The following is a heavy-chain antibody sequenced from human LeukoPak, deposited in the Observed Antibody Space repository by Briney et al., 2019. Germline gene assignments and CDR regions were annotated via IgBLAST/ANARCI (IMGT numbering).Heavy chain of an antibody. CDR2: INTDGTST. V-gene: IGHV3-74*01. J-gene: IGHJ4*02. D-gene: IGHD3-16*01. Sequence: GGSLRLSCAASGSTFSSYWFHWVRQAPGKGLVWVSRINTDGTSTSYADSVKGRFTIARDNAKNTLYLQMNSLRAEDTAIYYCAKDMTGLRDYWGQGTLVTVPS. CDR3: AKDMTGLRDY. CDR1: GSTFSSYW.